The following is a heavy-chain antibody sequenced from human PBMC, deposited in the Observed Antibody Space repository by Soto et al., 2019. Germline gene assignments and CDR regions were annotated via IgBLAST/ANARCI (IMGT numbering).Heavy chain of an antibody. CDR2: IYSGGST. Sequence: GGSLRLSCAASGFTVSSNYMSRVRQAPGKGLEWVSVIYSGGSTYYADSVKGRFTISRDNSKNTLYLQMNSLRAEDTAVYYCARVDSSGYYYFDYWGQGTLVTVSS. V-gene: IGHV3-53*01. CDR3: ARVDSSGYYYFDY. CDR1: GFTVSSNY. J-gene: IGHJ4*02. D-gene: IGHD3-22*01.